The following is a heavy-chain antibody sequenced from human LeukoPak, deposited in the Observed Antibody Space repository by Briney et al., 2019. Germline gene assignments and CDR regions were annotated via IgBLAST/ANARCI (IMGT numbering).Heavy chain of an antibody. CDR3: AILGYYSGGSCYSADY. J-gene: IGHJ4*02. CDR2: IIPIFGTA. V-gene: IGHV1-69*06. Sequence: ASVKVSCKASGGTFSSYAISWVRQAPGQGLEWMGGIIPIFGTANYAQKFQGRVTITADKSTSTAYMELSSLRSEDTAVYYCAILGYYSGGSCYSADYWGQGTLVTVSS. CDR1: GGTFSSYA. D-gene: IGHD2-15*01.